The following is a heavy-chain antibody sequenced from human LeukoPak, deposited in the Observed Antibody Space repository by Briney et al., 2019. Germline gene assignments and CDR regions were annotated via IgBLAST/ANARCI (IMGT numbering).Heavy chain of an antibody. D-gene: IGHD5-12*01. J-gene: IGHJ4*01. V-gene: IGHV3-7*01. CDR3: ERERVHSGYDIYDY. Sequence: PGGSLRLSCAASGLTFSNYWMGGVRQAPGKGLEWVANIKQDGSALDYVDSVKGRLTMSRDTAKDSLYLQMNSLRAEDTAVYYCERERVHSGYDIYDYWGQGTLVTVSS. CDR2: IKQDGSAL. CDR1: GLTFSNYW.